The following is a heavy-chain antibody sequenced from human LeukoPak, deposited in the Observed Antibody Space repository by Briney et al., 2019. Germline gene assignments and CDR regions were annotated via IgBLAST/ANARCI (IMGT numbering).Heavy chain of an antibody. Sequence: SETLSLTCTVSGGSISSYYWSWIRQPPGKGLEWIWYIYYSGSTNYNPSLKSRVTMSVDTSKKQFSLKLSSVTAADTAVYCCARDWNPTTNNWFDPWGQGPLVTVSS. CDR1: GGSISSYY. D-gene: IGHD1-1*01. CDR2: IYYSGST. J-gene: IGHJ5*02. CDR3: ARDWNPTTNNWFDP. V-gene: IGHV4-59*12.